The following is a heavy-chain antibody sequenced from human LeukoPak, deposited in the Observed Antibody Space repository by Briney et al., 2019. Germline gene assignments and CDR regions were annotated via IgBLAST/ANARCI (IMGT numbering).Heavy chain of an antibody. Sequence: PGGSLRLSCAASGFTFSSYGMHWVRQAPGKGLEWVALISHDGSKKYYADSVKGRFTISRDNSENTLYLQMNSLRAEDTAVYYCAKDGSGDPTQNGSYWDNWFDPWGQGTLVTVSS. CDR2: ISHDGSKK. D-gene: IGHD1-26*01. CDR3: AKDGSGDPTQNGSYWDNWFDP. J-gene: IGHJ5*02. CDR1: GFTFSSYG. V-gene: IGHV3-30*18.